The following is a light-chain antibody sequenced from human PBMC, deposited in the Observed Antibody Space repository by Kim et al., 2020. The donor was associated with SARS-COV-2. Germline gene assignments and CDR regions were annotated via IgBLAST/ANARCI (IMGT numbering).Light chain of an antibody. CDR1: HVINKS. V-gene: IGKV1-NL1*01. CDR3: QQYSVTPLT. J-gene: IGKJ4*01. Sequence: DIQMTQSPSSLSAFVGDRVTMTCRASHVINKSLAWYQQKPGKAPNLLLYFASKLESGVPSRFSGSGSGTEFTLTISDLQPEDFATYYCQQYSVTPLTFGGGTKLEI. CDR2: FAS.